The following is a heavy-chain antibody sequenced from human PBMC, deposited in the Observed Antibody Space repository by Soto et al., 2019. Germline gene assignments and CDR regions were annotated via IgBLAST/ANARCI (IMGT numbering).Heavy chain of an antibody. CDR1: GFTFNYYP. Sequence: QMQLVESGGGVVQPGGSLRLSCAASGFTFNYYPMHWVRQAPGKGLEWVAVVSFDGSNKYYADSVKGRFTISKDNSENTLYLQMNNLRREDTAVYYCARLPGPLVAVLYIYPLDGREAMSDVDVWGQGTTVTVSS. V-gene: IGHV3-30-3*01. CDR2: VSFDGSNK. J-gene: IGHJ6*02. CDR3: ARLPGPLVAVLYIYPLDGREAMSDVDV. D-gene: IGHD6-19*01.